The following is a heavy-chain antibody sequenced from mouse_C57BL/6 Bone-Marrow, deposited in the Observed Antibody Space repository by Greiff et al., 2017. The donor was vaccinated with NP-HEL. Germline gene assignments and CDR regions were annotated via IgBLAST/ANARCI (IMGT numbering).Heavy chain of an antibody. V-gene: IGHV1-53*01. CDR3: SRLLRTWYAD. CDR1: GYTFTSYW. D-gene: IGHD2-12*01. CDR2: INPTNGGT. J-gene: IGHJ3*01. Sequence: VQLQQPGTELVKPGASVKLSCKASGYTFTSYWMHWVKQRPGQGLEWIGIINPTNGGTNYNEKFKSKATLTVDTSSSTAYMQLSSLTSEDSAVSCCSRLLRTWYADWGQGTRVTVAT.